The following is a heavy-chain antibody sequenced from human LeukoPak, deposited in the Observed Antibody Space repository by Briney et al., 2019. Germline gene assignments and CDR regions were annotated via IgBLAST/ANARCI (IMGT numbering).Heavy chain of an antibody. Sequence: PGESLRLSCAASGFTFTTYWMSWVRQAPGKGLEWVANIQQDGTEKYYVDSVKGRFTISRDNSKNTLYLQMNSLRAEDTAVYYCAKANYDSSGYYYAYYFDYWGQGTLVTVSS. CDR1: GFTFTTYW. D-gene: IGHD3-22*01. V-gene: IGHV3-7*03. CDR2: IQQDGTEK. CDR3: AKANYDSSGYYYAYYFDY. J-gene: IGHJ4*02.